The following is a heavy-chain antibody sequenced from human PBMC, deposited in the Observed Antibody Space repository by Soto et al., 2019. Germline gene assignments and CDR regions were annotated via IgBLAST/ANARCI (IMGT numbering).Heavy chain of an antibody. Sequence: EVQLLESGGGLEQPGGSLRLSCLASGFTFRNYAMSWVRQAPGKGLEWVSALRSSGDDAFYADSVKGRFTISRDNSRNMVTLQINRLRDEDTAVYYCATLEVDSGVDAYFDPWGQGTRVTVSS. D-gene: IGHD5-18*01. CDR1: GFTFRNYA. CDR3: ATLEVDSGVDAYFDP. V-gene: IGHV3-23*01. CDR2: LRSSGDDA. J-gene: IGHJ4*02.